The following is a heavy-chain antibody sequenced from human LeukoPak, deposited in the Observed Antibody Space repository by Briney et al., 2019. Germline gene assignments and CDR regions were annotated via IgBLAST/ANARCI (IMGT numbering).Heavy chain of an antibody. J-gene: IGHJ4*02. CDR1: GDSVSSKSAS. D-gene: IGHD1-26*01. Sequence: SQTLSLTCAISGDSVSSKSASWNWLRQPPSRGLEWLGRTYSRSKWFNDYAVSVKSRITINPDTSKNQFSLHLSSVTPDDTAVYYCARGTGSLDYWGQGTLVTVSS. CDR3: ARGTGSLDY. CDR2: TYSRSKWFN. V-gene: IGHV6-1*01.